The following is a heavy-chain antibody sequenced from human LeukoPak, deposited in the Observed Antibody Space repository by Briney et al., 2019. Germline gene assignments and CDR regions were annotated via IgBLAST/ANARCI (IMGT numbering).Heavy chain of an antibody. V-gene: IGHV1-2*02. CDR3: ATRIAAAGTLDY. CDR1: GYTFTGYY. Sequence: ASVKVSCKASGYTFTGYYMHWVRQAPGQGLEWMGWINPNSGGTNYAQKFQGRVTMTRDTSISTAYMELSRLRSDDTAVYYCATRIAAAGTLDYWGQGTLVIVSS. D-gene: IGHD6-13*01. J-gene: IGHJ4*02. CDR2: INPNSGGT.